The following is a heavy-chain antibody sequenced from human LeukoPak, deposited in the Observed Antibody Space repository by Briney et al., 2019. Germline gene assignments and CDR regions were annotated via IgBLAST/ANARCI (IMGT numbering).Heavy chain of an antibody. D-gene: IGHD6-19*01. J-gene: IGHJ4*02. CDR1: GDSVSGNRAT. V-gene: IGHV6-1*01. CDR3: GRAEHGWGPEY. Sequence: SQTLSLTCAISGDSVSGNRATWNWLRQSPSRGLEWLGRIYYRSKWYADYAVSVKGRITINPDTSKNQFSLLLNSVTPEDTAVYFCGRAEHGWGPEYWGQGTLVTVSS. CDR2: IYYRSKWYA.